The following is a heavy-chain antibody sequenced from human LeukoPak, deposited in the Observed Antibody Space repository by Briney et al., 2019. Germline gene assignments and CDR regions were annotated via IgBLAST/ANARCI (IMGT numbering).Heavy chain of an antibody. CDR1: GFTFSSYA. CDR2: ISYDGSNK. V-gene: IGHV3-30*04. D-gene: IGHD6-13*01. CDR3: AGGGGGRAAAVGY. Sequence: GGSLRLSCAASGFTFSSYAMHWVRQAPGKGLEWVAVISYDGSNKYYADSVKGRFTFSRDNSKNTLYLQMNSLRAEDTAVYYCAGGGGGRAAAVGYWGQGTLVTVSS. J-gene: IGHJ4*02.